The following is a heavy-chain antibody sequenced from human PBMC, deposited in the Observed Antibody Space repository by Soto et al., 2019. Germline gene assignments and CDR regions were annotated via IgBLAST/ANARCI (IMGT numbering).Heavy chain of an antibody. J-gene: IGHJ6*02. CDR3: ARDRGYDAHDYYYNAMHV. CDR1: GFTFRTYT. D-gene: IGHD2-15*01. V-gene: IGHV3-21*01. CDR2: IRGFSPYT. Sequence: EVQLVESGGGLVKPGGSLRLSCVASGFTFRTYTMNWVRQDPGKGLEWVSGIRGFSPYTFYAESVKGRFTISRDNAKNSLYLQMNSLGVEDTAVYYGARDRGYDAHDYYYNAMHVWGQGTTVTVSS.